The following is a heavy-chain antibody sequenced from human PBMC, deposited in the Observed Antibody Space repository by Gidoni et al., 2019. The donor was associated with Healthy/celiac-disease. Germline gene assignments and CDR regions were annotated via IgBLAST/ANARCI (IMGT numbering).Heavy chain of an antibody. D-gene: IGHD3-3*01. Sequence: QLQLQESGPGLVKPSETLSLTCTVSGGSIISSSHYWGWIRQPPGKGLEWIGSIYYSGRTYYNPSLKSRVTISVDTSKNQFSLKLSSVTAADTAVYYCAKQEYYDFWSGPSGGWFDPWGQGTLVTVSS. CDR2: IYYSGRT. V-gene: IGHV4-39*01. CDR3: AKQEYYDFWSGPSGGWFDP. J-gene: IGHJ5*02. CDR1: GGSIISSSHY.